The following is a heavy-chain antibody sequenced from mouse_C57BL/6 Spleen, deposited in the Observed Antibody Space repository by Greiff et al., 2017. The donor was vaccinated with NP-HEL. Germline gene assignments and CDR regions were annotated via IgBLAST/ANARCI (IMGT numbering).Heavy chain of an antibody. CDR2: IDPSDSYT. J-gene: IGHJ3*01. V-gene: IGHV1-69*01. CDR1: GYTFTSYW. D-gene: IGHD2-4*01. Sequence: QVQLQQPGAELVMPGASVKLSSKASGYTFTSYWMHWVKQRPGQGLEWIGEIDPSDSYTNYNQKFKGKSTLTVDKSSSTAYMQLSSLTSEDSAVYYCARAYYDYSFAYWGQGTLVTVSA. CDR3: ARAYYDYSFAY.